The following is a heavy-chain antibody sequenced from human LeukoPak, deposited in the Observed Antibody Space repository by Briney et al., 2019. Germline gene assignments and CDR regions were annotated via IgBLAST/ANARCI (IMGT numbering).Heavy chain of an antibody. CDR2: ISASGGST. J-gene: IGHJ5*02. V-gene: IGHV3-23*01. CDR1: GFTFSSRA. CDR3: AEDIVVVPAARGLNWFDP. D-gene: IGHD2-2*01. Sequence: GGSLRLSCTASGFTFSSRAMSWVRQAPGKGLEWVSSISASGGSTYYADSVKGRFTISRDISKNTLYLQMNSLRAEDTAIYYCAEDIVVVPAARGLNWFDPWGQGTLVTVSS.